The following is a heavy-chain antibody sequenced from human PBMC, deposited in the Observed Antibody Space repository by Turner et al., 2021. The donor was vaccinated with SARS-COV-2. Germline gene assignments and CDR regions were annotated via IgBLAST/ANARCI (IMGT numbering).Heavy chain of an antibody. CDR2: RKEDGSEK. CDR1: GRTFSCYW. CDR3: ASRAANVNTWRYLDY. J-gene: IGHJ4*02. Sequence: EVQPVESGGGLVQPGGSLSLSCAASGRTFSCYWMTWVRQAPGKGLGWVANRKEDGSEKHYVESMKGRVTISRDNAKNSLYLEMNSLRAEDTALYYCASRAANVNTWRYLDYWGQGTLVTVSS. V-gene: IGHV3-7*01. D-gene: IGHD2-15*01.